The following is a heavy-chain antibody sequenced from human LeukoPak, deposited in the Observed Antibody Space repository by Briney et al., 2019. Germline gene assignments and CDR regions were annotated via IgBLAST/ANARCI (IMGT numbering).Heavy chain of an antibody. J-gene: IGHJ5*02. CDR1: GYILTRYA. CDR2: INTNTGNP. Sequence: ASVKVSCKASGYILTRYAMNWVRQAPGQGLEWMGWINTNTGNPTYAQGFTGRFVFSLDTSVSTAYLQISSLKAEDTAVYYCARGGYYGSGNDFRFDPWGQGTLVTVSS. CDR3: ARGGYYGSGNDFRFDP. D-gene: IGHD3-10*01. V-gene: IGHV7-4-1*02.